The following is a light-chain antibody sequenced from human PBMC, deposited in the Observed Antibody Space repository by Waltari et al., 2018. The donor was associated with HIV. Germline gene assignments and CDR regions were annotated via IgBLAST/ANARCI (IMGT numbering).Light chain of an antibody. J-gene: IGKJ4*01. CDR3: EQYNKYFLT. CDR2: AAS. CDR1: QDIGSY. Sequence: DIQLTQSPSFLSASVGDRVSITCRASQDIGSYLAWYQQKPGNAPKLLIHAASTFQVWVPIRFSGSGAGTEVTLTITRLQPEDIATYYCEQYNKYFLTFGGGTKVEIK. V-gene: IGKV1-9*01.